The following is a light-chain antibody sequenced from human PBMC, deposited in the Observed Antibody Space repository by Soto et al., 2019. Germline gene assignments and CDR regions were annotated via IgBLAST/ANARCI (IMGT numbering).Light chain of an antibody. V-gene: IGLV2-14*03. CDR3: KSYTSASTYV. J-gene: IGLJ1*01. CDR1: GSDIGTYNY. CDR2: DVT. Sequence: SVLTQPASVSGSPGQSIPISCTGTGSDIGTYNYVSWYQHHPGKAPKFIIYDVTNRPSGVSDRFSGSKSGNTASLTISGLQAEDEADYFCKSYTSASTYVFGTGTKVTVL.